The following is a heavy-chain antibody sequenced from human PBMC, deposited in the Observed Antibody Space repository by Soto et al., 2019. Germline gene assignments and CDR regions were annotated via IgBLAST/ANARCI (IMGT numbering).Heavy chain of an antibody. CDR3: ARVRISWNDAFDI. CDR1: GYSFTSYW. V-gene: IGHV5-51*01. D-gene: IGHD1-1*01. Sequence: PGESLKISCKRSGYSFTSYWIGWVRQMPGKGLEWMGIIYPGDSDTRYSPSFQGQITISADESISTAYLQWSSLKASGTAMYYCARVRISWNDAFDIWGQGTMVTVSS. CDR2: IYPGDSDT. J-gene: IGHJ3*02.